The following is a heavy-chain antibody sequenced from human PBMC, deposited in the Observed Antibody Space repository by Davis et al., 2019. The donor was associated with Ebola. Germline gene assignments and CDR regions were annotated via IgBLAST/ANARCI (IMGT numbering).Heavy chain of an antibody. CDR3: GRVIQFPGIGMDV. V-gene: IGHV3-7*01. D-gene: IGHD1-14*01. CDR2: IREDGSER. Sequence: GESLKISCIVSGFSFSDSWMNWVRQAPGKGLQWVASIREDGSERHSVDSLKGRFTISRDNAKSTLYLQMNSLRAEDTAVYYCGRVIQFPGIGMDVWGQGTTVTVS. J-gene: IGHJ6*02. CDR1: GFSFSDSW.